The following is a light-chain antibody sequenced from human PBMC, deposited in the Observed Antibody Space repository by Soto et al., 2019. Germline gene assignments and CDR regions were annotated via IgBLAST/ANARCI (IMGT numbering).Light chain of an antibody. CDR3: QQYNNWPPWT. Sequence: EIVMTQSPATLSLSPGERATLSCRASQSVSTNLAWYQQKPGQGPRLLIYGASTRATGIPARFSGSGSGTEFTLTINRLQSEDFAVYSCQQYNNWPPWTFGQGTKVDIK. CDR1: QSVSTN. CDR2: GAS. J-gene: IGKJ1*01. V-gene: IGKV3-15*01.